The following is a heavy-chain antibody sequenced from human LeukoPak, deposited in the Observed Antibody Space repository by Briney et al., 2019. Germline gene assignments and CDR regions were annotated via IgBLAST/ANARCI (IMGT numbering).Heavy chain of an antibody. CDR2: VYNGGST. D-gene: IGHD3-22*01. Sequence: SETLSLTCAVYGGSFNDYFWTWIRQPPGKGLEWIGEVYNGGSTNYNPSLKSRVIISVDTSKNQFSLRLSSVTAADTAVYYCARGRLGSVVFEGYYYFMDVWGKGTTVTVSS. J-gene: IGHJ6*03. V-gene: IGHV4-34*01. CDR3: ARGRLGSVVFEGYYYFMDV. CDR1: GGSFNDYF.